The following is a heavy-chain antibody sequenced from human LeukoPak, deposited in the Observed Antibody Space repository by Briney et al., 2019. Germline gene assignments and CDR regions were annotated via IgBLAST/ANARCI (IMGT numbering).Heavy chain of an antibody. CDR1: GFTFSSYG. Sequence: GGSLRLSCAASGFTFSSYGMHWVRQAPGKGLEWVAVIWYDGSNKYYADSVKGRFTISRDNSKNTLYLQMNSLRAEDTAVYYCARDVGYGDYVGSGYYYGMDVWGQGTTVTVSS. V-gene: IGHV3-33*01. CDR3: ARDVGYGDYVGSGYYYGMDV. J-gene: IGHJ6*02. D-gene: IGHD4-17*01. CDR2: IWYDGSNK.